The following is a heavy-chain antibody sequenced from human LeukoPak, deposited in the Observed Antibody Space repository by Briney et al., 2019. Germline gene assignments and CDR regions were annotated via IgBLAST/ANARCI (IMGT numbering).Heavy chain of an antibody. V-gene: IGHV4-59*01. J-gene: IGHJ4*02. CDR1: GGSISSYY. CDR3: AKDEGAFD. CDR2: IYYSGST. D-gene: IGHD1-26*01. Sequence: PSETLSLTCTVSGGSISSYYWSWIRQPPGKGLEWIGYIYYSGSTNYNPSLKSRVTISVDTSKNQFSLKLSSVTAADTALYYCAKDEGAFDWGQGTLVTVSS.